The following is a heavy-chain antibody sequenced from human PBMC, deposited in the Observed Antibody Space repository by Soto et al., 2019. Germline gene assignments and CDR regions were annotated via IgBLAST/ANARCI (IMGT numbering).Heavy chain of an antibody. CDR3: ARQGCSGGSCYPGWFDP. V-gene: IGHV4-39*01. J-gene: IGHJ5*02. CDR2: IYYSGST. CDR1: GGSISSSSYY. Sequence: QLQLQESGPGLVKPSETLSLTCTVSGGSISSSSYYWGWIRQPPGKGLEWIGSIYYSGSTYYNPSLKSRVTISVDTSKNHFSLKLSSVTAADTAVYYCARQGCSGGSCYPGWFDPWGQGTLVTVSS. D-gene: IGHD2-15*01.